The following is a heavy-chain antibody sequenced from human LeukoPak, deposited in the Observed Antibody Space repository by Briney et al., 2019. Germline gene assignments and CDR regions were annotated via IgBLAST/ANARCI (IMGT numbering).Heavy chain of an antibody. D-gene: IGHD1-26*01. CDR3: AGLIVGATTKDY. CDR1: GGSIGSSSYH. J-gene: IGHJ4*02. V-gene: IGHV4-39*01. Sequence: SETPSLTCTVSGGSIGSSSYHWGWIRQPPGKGLEWIGNIYSSGSTHYNPSLKSRVTISVDTSKNHFSLKLSSVTATDTAVYYCAGLIVGATTKDYWGQGTLVTVSS. CDR2: IYSSGST.